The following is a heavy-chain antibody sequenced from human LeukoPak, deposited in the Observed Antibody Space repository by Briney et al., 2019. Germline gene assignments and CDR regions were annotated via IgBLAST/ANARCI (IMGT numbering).Heavy chain of an antibody. CDR2: IYYSGST. D-gene: IGHD4-23*01. V-gene: IGHV4-39*07. CDR3: ARVGGYGGNQDAFDI. CDR1: GGSISSSSYY. J-gene: IGHJ3*02. Sequence: SETLSLTCTVSGGSISSSSYYWGWIRQPPGKGLEWIGSIYYSGSTYYNPSLKSRVTISVDTSKNQFSLKLSSVTAADTAVYYCARVGGYGGNQDAFDIWGQGTMVTVSS.